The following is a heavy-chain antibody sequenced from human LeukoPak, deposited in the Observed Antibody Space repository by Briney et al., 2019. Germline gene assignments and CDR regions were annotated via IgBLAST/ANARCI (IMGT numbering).Heavy chain of an antibody. D-gene: IGHD3-22*01. V-gene: IGHV1-2*02. J-gene: IGHJ3*02. CDR3: ARPYDSSGYYYGDDAFDI. Sequence: ASVKVSCKASGYTFTGYYMHWVRQAPGQGLEWMGWINPNSGGTNYAQKFQGRVTMTRDTSISTAYMELSRLRSDDMAVYYCARPYDSSGYYYGDDAFDIWGQGTMVTVSS. CDR1: GYTFTGYY. CDR2: INPNSGGT.